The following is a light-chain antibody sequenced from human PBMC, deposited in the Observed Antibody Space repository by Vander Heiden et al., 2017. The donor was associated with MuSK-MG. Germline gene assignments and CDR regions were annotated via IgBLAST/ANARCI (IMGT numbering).Light chain of an antibody. J-gene: IGLJ3*02. CDR3: AAWDDSLNGLV. V-gene: IGLV1-36*01. CDR2: SDD. CDR1: SPNIGNNA. Sequence: QSVLTQPPSVSEAPRQRVTISCSGSSPNIGNNAVNWYQQLPGKAPKLLIFSDDLLPSGVSDRFSGSKSGTSASLAISGLQSEDEADYYCAAWDDSLNGLVFGGGTKLTVL.